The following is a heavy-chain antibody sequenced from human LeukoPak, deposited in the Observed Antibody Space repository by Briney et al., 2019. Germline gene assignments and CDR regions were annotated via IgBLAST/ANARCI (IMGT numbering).Heavy chain of an antibody. D-gene: IGHD3-10*01. J-gene: IGHJ5*02. CDR1: GGSISSSSYY. Sequence: PSETLSLTCTVPGGSISSSSYYWGWIRQPPGKGLEWIGSIYYSGSTYYNPSLKSRVTISVDTSKNQFSLKLSSVTAADTAVYYCARAGRLWFENNWFGPWGQGTLVTVSS. CDR2: IYYSGST. CDR3: ARAGRLWFENNWFGP. V-gene: IGHV4-39*07.